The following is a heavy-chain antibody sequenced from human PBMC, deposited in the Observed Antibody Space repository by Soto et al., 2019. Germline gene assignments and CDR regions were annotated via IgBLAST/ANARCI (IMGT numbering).Heavy chain of an antibody. D-gene: IGHD3-22*01. CDR1: GFSLSGSGMC. CDR3: ARSPGDYCYQPGMDV. CDR2: IDWDDDE. Sequence: GSGPTLVNPTETLTLTCTLSGFSLSGSGMCVTWIRQAPGKALEWLARIDWDDDEYYSASLRTRLTISKDTARNQVVLTMTDMDPVDTGTYYCARSPGDYCYQPGMDVWGQGITVTVSS. V-gene: IGHV2-70*11. J-gene: IGHJ6*02.